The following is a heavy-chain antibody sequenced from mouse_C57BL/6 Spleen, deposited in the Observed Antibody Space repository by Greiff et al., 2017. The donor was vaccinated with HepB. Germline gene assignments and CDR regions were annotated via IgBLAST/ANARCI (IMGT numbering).Heavy chain of an antibody. V-gene: IGHV1-54*01. CDR2: INPGSGGT. CDR3: AKEGVTYFDY. J-gene: IGHJ2*01. Sequence: VQLQQSGAELVRPGTSVKVSCKASGYAFTNYLIEWVKQRPGQGLEWIGVINPGSGGTNYNEKFKGKATLTGDKSSSTAYMQLSSLTCEASSVYFCAKEGVTYFDYWGQGTPVTVSA. CDR1: GYAFTNYL. D-gene: IGHD2-1*01.